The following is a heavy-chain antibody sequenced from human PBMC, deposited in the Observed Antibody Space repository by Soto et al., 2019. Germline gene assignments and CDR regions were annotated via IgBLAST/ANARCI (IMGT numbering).Heavy chain of an antibody. Sequence: SMPLSLTCTICSGSISSGDHYRTWIRQPPGKGLEWIGCIYYSGSTYYNPSLKSRVTISVDTSKIQFSLKLTSVTAADTAVYYCARDVKEMVRGVSLYYGMDVWGQGTTVT. D-gene: IGHD3-10*01. CDR2: IYYSGST. CDR1: SGSISSGDHY. CDR3: ARDVKEMVRGVSLYYGMDV. V-gene: IGHV4-30-4*01. J-gene: IGHJ6*02.